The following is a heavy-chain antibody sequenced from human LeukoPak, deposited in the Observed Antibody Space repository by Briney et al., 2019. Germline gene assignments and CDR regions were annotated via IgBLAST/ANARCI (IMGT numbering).Heavy chain of an antibody. Sequence: GRSLRLSCAASGFTFGSYGMHWVRQAPGKGLEWVAVIWYDGSNKYYVDSVKGRFTISRDNSKNTLYLQMNSLRAEDTVVYYCARDTIGMDVWGKGTTVTVSS. CDR2: IWYDGSNK. CDR3: ARDTIGMDV. CDR1: GFTFGSYG. J-gene: IGHJ6*04. V-gene: IGHV3-33*01. D-gene: IGHD5-24*01.